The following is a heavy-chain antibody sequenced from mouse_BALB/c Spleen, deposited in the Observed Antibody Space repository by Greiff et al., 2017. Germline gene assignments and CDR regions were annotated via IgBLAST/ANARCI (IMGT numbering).Heavy chain of an antibody. V-gene: IGHV3-2*02. Sequence: EVQVEESGPGLVKPSQSLSLTCTVSGFSFTSDYVWYCIRQSPGNLLEWMGYISYSGSTCYNPSLKRRIFITRDTSKNQFFLQLNTVTTEDTATYYCARISIYYDDDCYAMDDWGQGTSVTVSS. CDR2: ISYSGST. J-gene: IGHJ4*01. CDR3: ARISIYYDDDCYAMDD. CDR1: GFSFTSDYV. D-gene: IGHD2-4*01.